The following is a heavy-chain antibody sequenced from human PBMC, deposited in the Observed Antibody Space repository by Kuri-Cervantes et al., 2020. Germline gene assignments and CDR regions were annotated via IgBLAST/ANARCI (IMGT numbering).Heavy chain of an antibody. J-gene: IGHJ3*02. CDR2: INNSGST. CDR3: ARARGSGSLRGAFDI. V-gene: IGHV4-34*01. Sequence: GSLRLSCAVCGGSFSAYHWTWIRLSVGKGLKWIGEINNSGSTNYNPSLKSRVTISVDTSKNQFSLKLSSVTAADTAVYYWARARGSGSLRGAFDIWGQGTMVTVSS. D-gene: IGHD3-10*01. CDR1: GGSFSAYH.